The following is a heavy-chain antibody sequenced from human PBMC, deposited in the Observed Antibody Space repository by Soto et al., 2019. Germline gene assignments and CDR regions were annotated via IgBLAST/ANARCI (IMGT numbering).Heavy chain of an antibody. CDR1: VFTFSSYA. V-gene: IGHV3-23*01. D-gene: IGHD3-10*01. Sequence: HPGWSLRLSCASSVFTFSSYAMSWVRPAPGKGLEWVSAISGSGSSTYYADSVKGRFTISRDNSKNTLYLQMNSLRAEDTAVYYCSSFGSQRLYYYYGMDVWGQGTTVTVSS. CDR2: ISGSGSST. CDR3: SSFGSQRLYYYYGMDV. J-gene: IGHJ6*02.